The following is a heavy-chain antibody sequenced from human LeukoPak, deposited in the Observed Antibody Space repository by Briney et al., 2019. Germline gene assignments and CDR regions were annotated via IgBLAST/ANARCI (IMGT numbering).Heavy chain of an antibody. J-gene: IGHJ3*02. Sequence: ASVKVSCKASGYIFADYYIHWVRQAPGQGLEWMGWINPNSGGTNYAQKLQGRVTMTTDTSTSTAYMELRSLRSDDTAVYYCARRLDYYDSSGYYLGAFDIWGQGTMVTVSS. CDR1: GYIFADYY. CDR2: INPNSGGT. CDR3: ARRLDYYDSSGYYLGAFDI. D-gene: IGHD3-22*01. V-gene: IGHV1-2*02.